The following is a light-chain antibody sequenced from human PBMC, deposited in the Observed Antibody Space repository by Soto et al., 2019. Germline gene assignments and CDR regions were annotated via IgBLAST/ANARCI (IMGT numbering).Light chain of an antibody. CDR1: SSDVGRYNL. V-gene: IGLV2-23*02. Sequence: QSALTQPASVSGSPGQSITISCTGTSSDVGRYNLVSWYQQHPGKAPKLMIYEVSKRPSGVSNRFSGSKSGRTASLTISGLQAEDEGDYYCCSYAGSSTLVFGGGTKLTVL. CDR3: CSYAGSSTLV. J-gene: IGLJ3*02. CDR2: EVS.